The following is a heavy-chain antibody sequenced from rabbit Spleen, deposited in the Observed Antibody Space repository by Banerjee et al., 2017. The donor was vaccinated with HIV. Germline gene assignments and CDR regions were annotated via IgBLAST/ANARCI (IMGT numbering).Heavy chain of an antibody. CDR3: ARGIPYGFAGDAYPPYAMDL. V-gene: IGHV1S45*01. J-gene: IGHJ6*01. CDR2: INTATGKD. CDR1: GFSFNSNDY. D-gene: IGHD6-1*01. Sequence: QEHLKESGGGLVQPEGSLTLTCKASGFSFNSNDYMCWVRQAPGKGLEWIGCINTATGKDVYANWAKGRFTISTTSSTTVTLQMTSLTATDTATYFCARGIPYGFAGDAYPPYAMDLWGPGTLVTVS.